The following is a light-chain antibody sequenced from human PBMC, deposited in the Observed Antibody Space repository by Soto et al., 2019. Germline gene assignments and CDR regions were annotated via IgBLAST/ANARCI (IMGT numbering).Light chain of an antibody. CDR1: SSDVGGYNY. CDR3: SSYTSSSTYV. V-gene: IGLV2-14*01. CDR2: EVS. J-gene: IGLJ1*01. Sequence: QSVLTQPASVSGSPGQSITISCTGTSSDVGGYNYVSWYQQHPGNAPKLMIYEVSNRPSGVSNRFSGSKSGNTASLTISGLQAEDEADYYCSSYTSSSTYVFADGKKVNV.